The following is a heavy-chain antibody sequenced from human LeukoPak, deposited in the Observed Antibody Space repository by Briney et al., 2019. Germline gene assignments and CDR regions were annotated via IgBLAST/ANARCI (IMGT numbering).Heavy chain of an antibody. V-gene: IGHV3-66*01. CDR3: ARDLKGPVNDVFDM. CDR2: IYSGGST. CDR1: GFTVSSNY. Sequence: GGSLRLSCAASGFTVSSNYMSWVRQAPGKGLEWVSLIYSGGSTYYADSVKGRFTISRDNSKNTLYFQMNSLRAEDTAVYYCARDLKGPVNDVFDMWGQGTMVTVSS. D-gene: IGHD4-23*01. J-gene: IGHJ3*02.